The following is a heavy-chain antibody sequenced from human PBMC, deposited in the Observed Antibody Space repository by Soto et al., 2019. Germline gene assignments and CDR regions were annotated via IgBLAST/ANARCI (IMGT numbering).Heavy chain of an antibody. Sequence: GSLRLSCAASGFTFSSYDMHWVRQATGKGLEWVSAIGTAGDTYYPGSVKGRFTISRENAKNSLYLQMNSLRAEDTAVYYCARGSFYYYYGMDVWGQGTTVTVSS. V-gene: IGHV3-13*01. D-gene: IGHD1-26*01. CDR3: ARGSFYYYYGMDV. J-gene: IGHJ6*02. CDR2: IGTAGDT. CDR1: GFTFSSYD.